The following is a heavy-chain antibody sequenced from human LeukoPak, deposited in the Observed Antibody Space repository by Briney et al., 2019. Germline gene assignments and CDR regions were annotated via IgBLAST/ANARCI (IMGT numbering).Heavy chain of an antibody. CDR2: ISDSGST. V-gene: IGHV4-59*01. CDR1: GGSISSYY. D-gene: IGHD3/OR15-3a*01. CDR3: ARGRVDVDY. J-gene: IGHJ4*02. Sequence: PSETLSLTCTVSGGSISSYYWSWIRQPPGEGLEWIGYISDSGSTDYNPSLKSRVTVSVDTSKNQFSLELRSVTAADTAVYYCARGRVDVDYWGQGTLVTVSS.